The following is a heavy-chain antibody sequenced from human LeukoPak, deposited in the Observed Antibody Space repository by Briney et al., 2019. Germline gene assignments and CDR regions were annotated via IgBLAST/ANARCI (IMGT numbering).Heavy chain of an antibody. CDR2: INHSGST. Sequence: SETLSLTCAVYGGSFSGYYWSWIRQPPGKGLEWIGEINHSGSTNYNPSLKSRVTISVDKSKNQFSLKLSSVTAADTAVYYCARRPLYSSGSSFDYWGQGTLVTVSS. D-gene: IGHD6-19*01. V-gene: IGHV4-34*01. J-gene: IGHJ4*02. CDR3: ARRPLYSSGSSFDY. CDR1: GGSFSGYY.